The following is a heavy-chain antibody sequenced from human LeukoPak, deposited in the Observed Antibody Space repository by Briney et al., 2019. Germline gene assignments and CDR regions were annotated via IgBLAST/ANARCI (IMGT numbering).Heavy chain of an antibody. V-gene: IGHV3-11*06. D-gene: IGHD3-16*01. CDR1: GFTFGDYA. CDR2: ISSSSSYT. CDR3: AREGGLRLTTRYFDY. J-gene: IGHJ4*02. Sequence: PGRSLRLSCTTSGFTFGDYAMSWVRQAPGKGLEWVSFISSSSSYTNYPDSVKGRFTISRDNAKNSLYLQMNSLRAEDTAVYYCAREGGLRLTTRYFDYWGQGTLVTVSS.